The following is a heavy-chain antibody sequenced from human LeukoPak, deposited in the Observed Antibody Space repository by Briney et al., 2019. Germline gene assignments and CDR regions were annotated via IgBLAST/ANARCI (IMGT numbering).Heavy chain of an antibody. CDR1: GLIFDDYA. V-gene: IGHV3-9*01. Sequence: GGSLRLSCAASGLIFDDYAMHWVRQVPGKGLEWVSGISWNSGSIGYADSVKGRFTISRDNAKNSLYLQMNSLRPEDTALYYCAKAANSGSYFDAFDIWAQGTKVTVSS. D-gene: IGHD1-26*01. CDR3: AKAANSGSYFDAFDI. CDR2: ISWNSGSI. J-gene: IGHJ3*02.